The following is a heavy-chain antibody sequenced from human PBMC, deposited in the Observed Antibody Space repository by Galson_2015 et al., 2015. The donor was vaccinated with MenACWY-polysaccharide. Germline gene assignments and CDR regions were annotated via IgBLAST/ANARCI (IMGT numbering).Heavy chain of an antibody. D-gene: IGHD3-3*01. CDR3: ARRSRITIFGVVIPRYFDY. V-gene: IGHV4-34*01. CDR2: INHSGST. J-gene: IGHJ4*02. Sequence: PPGKGLEWIGEINHSGSTNYNPSLKSRVTISVDTSKNQFSLKLSSVTAADTAVYYCARRSRITIFGVVIPRYFDYWGQGTLVTVSS.